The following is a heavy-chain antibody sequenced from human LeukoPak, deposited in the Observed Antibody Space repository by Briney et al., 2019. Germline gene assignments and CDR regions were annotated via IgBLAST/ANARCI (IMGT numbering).Heavy chain of an antibody. D-gene: IGHD6-13*01. CDR2: INPNSGGT. CDR1: GYTFTGYY. CDR3: ARDTARVEYSSSWHFDY. Sequence: ASVKVSCKASGYTFTGYYMHWVRQAPGQGLEWVGLINPNSGGTNYPQKSQGRVTLTRDTCISTAYMELSRLSSDDTAVSYCARDTARVEYSSSWHFDYWGQGTLVTVSS. J-gene: IGHJ4*02. V-gene: IGHV1-2*02.